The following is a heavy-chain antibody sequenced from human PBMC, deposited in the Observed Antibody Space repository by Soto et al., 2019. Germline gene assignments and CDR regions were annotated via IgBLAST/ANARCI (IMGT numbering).Heavy chain of an antibody. D-gene: IGHD1-7*01. V-gene: IGHV4-4*02. CDR3: ARAWYNWNYVMAFDI. Sequence: QVQLQESGPGLVKPSGTLSLTCAVSGGSISSSNWWSWVRQPPGKGLEWIGEIYHSESTNYNPSLKRRVTIPVDKRKNQFSLELSSVTAADTAVYYCARAWYNWNYVMAFDIWGQGTMVPVSS. J-gene: IGHJ3*02. CDR1: GGSISSSNW. CDR2: IYHSEST.